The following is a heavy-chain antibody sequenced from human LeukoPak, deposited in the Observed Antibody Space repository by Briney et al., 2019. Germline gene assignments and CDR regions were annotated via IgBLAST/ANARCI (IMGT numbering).Heavy chain of an antibody. CDR1: GGPFSGYY. CDR3: ARYSGYDRSFDY. V-gene: IGHV4-34*01. CDR2: INHSGST. Sequence: SETLSLTCAVYGGPFSGYYWSWIRQPPGKGLEWIGEINHSGSTNYNPSLKSRVTISVDTSKNQFSLKLSSVTAADTAVYYCARYSGYDRSFDYWGQGTLVTVSS. D-gene: IGHD5-12*01. J-gene: IGHJ4*02.